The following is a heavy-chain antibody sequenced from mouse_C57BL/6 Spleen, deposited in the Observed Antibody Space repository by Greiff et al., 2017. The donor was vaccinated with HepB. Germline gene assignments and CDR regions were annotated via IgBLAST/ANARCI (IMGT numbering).Heavy chain of an antibody. D-gene: IGHD2-2*01. V-gene: IGHV2-6-1*01. Sequence: VKLMESGPGLVAPSQSLSITCTVSGFSLTSYGVHWVRQPPGKGLEWLVVIWSDGSTTYNSALKSRLSISKDNSKSQVFLKMNSLQTDDTAMYYCARHAGGYDGAWFAYWGQGTLVTVSA. CDR1: GFSLTSYG. CDR2: IWSDGST. J-gene: IGHJ3*01. CDR3: ARHAGGYDGAWFAY.